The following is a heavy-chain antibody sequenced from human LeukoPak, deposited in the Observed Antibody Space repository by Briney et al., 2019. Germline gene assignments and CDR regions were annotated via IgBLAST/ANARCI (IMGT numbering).Heavy chain of an antibody. CDR3: ARTSSSGYYYRDAFDI. V-gene: IGHV3-11*01. J-gene: IGHJ3*02. CDR1: GSTFSDYD. CDR2: IRGSGGDS. D-gene: IGHD3-22*01. Sequence: GGSLRLSCAASGSTFSDYDMSWIRQAPGKGLEWVAYIRGSGGDSYHTDSVKGRFTISRDNAKTSVYLQMNSLRAEDTAVYYCARTSSSGYYYRDAFDIWGQGTMVTVSP.